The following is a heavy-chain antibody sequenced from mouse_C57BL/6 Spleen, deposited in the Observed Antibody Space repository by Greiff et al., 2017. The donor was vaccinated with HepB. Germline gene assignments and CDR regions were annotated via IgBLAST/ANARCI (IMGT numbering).Heavy chain of an antibody. V-gene: IGHV1-7*01. CDR3: ARASYYSSCVEETDLDY. CDR1: GYTFTSYW. CDR2: INPGSGST. Sequence: QVQLQQPGAELAKPGASVKLSCKASGYTFTSYWMHWVKQRPGQGLEWIGYINPGSGSTKYNQKFNDKSTVTVDTSSSTAYMQLSRLTYVDSAVYYCARASYYSSCVEETDLDYWGQGTTLTVSS. J-gene: IGHJ2*01. D-gene: IGHD2-5*01.